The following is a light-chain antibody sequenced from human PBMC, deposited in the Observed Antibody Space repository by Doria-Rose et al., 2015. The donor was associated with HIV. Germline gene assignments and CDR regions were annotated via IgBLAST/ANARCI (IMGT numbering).Light chain of an antibody. CDR1: QSSSSTY. CDR3: HQYGTSWT. Sequence: TQSPGTLSLSPGERATLSCRASQSSSSTYLAWYQQKPGQAPSLLIYDGSTRATGIPDRFSASGSGTDFTLTINRLEPGDFALYYCHQYGTSWTFGQGTKVEI. J-gene: IGKJ1*01. CDR2: DGS. V-gene: IGKV3-20*01.